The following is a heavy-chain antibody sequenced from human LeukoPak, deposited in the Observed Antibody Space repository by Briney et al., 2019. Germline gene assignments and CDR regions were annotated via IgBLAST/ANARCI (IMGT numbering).Heavy chain of an antibody. Sequence: ASVKVSCKASGYIFTNYGITWVRQARGQGLEWMGWINNNNGNRNYALKFQGRVTMTTDTSTSTAYMELRSLRSDDTAVYYCARVDSESFHFDYWGQGTLVTVSS. CDR2: INNNNGNR. D-gene: IGHD1-26*01. V-gene: IGHV1-18*01. J-gene: IGHJ4*02. CDR3: ARVDSESFHFDY. CDR1: GYIFTNYG.